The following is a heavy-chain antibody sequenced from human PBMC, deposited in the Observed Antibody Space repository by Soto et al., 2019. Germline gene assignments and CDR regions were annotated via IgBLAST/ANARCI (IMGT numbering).Heavy chain of an antibody. CDR1: GLTFSTYN. J-gene: IGHJ6*03. CDR3: ARLPYSSSAGFGYYYYMDV. Sequence: QVQLVESGGGLFKPEGPLGLSLAAPGLTFSTYNLGWIRQAPGKGREGVSTISSSGSTIYYADSVKGRFTISRDNAKNSLYLQMNSLRAEDTAVYYCARLPYSSSAGFGYYYYMDVWGKGTTVTVSS. V-gene: IGHV3-11*01. CDR2: ISSSGSTI. D-gene: IGHD6-6*01.